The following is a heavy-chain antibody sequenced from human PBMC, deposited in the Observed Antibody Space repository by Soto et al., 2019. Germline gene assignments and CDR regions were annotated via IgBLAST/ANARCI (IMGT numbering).Heavy chain of an antibody. J-gene: IGHJ5*02. CDR3: ARGVGSGSYYNQYNWFDP. V-gene: IGHV1-18*01. Sequence: VSVKVSCKASGFTFTNYGISWVRHAPGKGLEWMGWISAYNGNTKYAQKLQGRVTMTTDTSTSTAYMELRSLRSDDTAVYYCARGVGSGSYYNQYNWFDPWGQGTLVTVSS. D-gene: IGHD3-10*01. CDR1: GFTFTNYG. CDR2: ISAYNGNT.